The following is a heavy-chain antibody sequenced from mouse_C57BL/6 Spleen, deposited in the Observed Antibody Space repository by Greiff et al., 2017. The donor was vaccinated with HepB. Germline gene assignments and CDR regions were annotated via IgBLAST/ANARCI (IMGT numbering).Heavy chain of an antibody. CDR2: IDPNSGGT. Sequence: QVQLQQPGAELVKPGASVKLSCKASGYTFTSYWMHWVKQRPGRGLEWIGRIDPNSGGTKYNEKFKSKATLTVDKPSSTAYMQLSSLTSEDSAVYYCAGGDYYGSSYPFAYWGQGTLVTVSA. CDR1: GYTFTSYW. CDR3: AGGDYYGSSYPFAY. D-gene: IGHD1-1*01. V-gene: IGHV1-72*01. J-gene: IGHJ3*01.